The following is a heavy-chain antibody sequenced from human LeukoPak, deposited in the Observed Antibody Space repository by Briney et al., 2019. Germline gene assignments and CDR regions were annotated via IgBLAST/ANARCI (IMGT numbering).Heavy chain of an antibody. J-gene: IGHJ4*02. CDR3: AGEEPPGGGFYYFDY. V-gene: IGHV4-39*07. CDR1: GGSISSSSYY. Sequence: PSETLSLTCTVSGGSISSSSYYWGWIRQPPGKGLEWIGSIYYSGSTYYNPSLKSRVTISVDTSKNQFSLKLSSVTAADTAVYYCAGEEPPGGGFYYFDYWGQGTLVTVSS. D-gene: IGHD3-16*01. CDR2: IYYSGST.